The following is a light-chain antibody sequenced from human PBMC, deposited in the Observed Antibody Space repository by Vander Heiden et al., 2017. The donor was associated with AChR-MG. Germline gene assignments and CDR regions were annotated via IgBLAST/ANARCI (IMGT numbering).Light chain of an antibody. CDR2: DVT. J-gene: IGLJ2*01. V-gene: IGLV2-14*01. CDR1: TSDIDVSDY. Sequence: QSALTQPASVSGSPGQSISIPCTGTTSDIDVSDYVSWYQKYPGKAPKLLIYDVTKRPSGVSHRFSGFKSGNTASLTIYGLQAEDEADYYCSSYIGSSTLFGGGTKVTVL. CDR3: SSYIGSSTL.